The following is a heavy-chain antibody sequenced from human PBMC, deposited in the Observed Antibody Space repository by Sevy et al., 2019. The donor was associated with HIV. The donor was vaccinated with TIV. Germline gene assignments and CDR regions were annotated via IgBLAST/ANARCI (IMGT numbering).Heavy chain of an antibody. V-gene: IGHV3-7*01. CDR3: ARAMGV. Sequence: GGSLRLSCVGAGISISSHWMNWVRQSPGKGGGWVANINQDGSEIYYVGSVKGRFTISRDNARNSGYLQMHSLSVEDSGVYYCARAMGVWGQGTTVTVSS. CDR2: INQDGSEI. CDR1: GISISSHW. J-gene: IGHJ6*02.